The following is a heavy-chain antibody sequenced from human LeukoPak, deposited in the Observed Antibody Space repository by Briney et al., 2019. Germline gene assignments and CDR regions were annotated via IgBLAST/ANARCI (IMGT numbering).Heavy chain of an antibody. Sequence: GGSLRLSCAVSGFISSDYGFHWVRQAPGKGLEWVAVTRFDGSIKQYADSVKGRFTISRDDSKNTLYLQMNFLKSEDTAAYYCARWGGTRQYYFDYWGQGTLVTVSS. D-gene: IGHD1-1*01. CDR1: GFISSDYG. CDR2: TRFDGSIK. V-gene: IGHV3-33*01. CDR3: ARWGGTRQYYFDY. J-gene: IGHJ4*02.